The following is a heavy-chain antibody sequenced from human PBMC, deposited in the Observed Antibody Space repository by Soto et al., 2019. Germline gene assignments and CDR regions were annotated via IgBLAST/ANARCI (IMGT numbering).Heavy chain of an antibody. CDR2: ISGSGGST. CDR3: AKDPVDTYGMDV. J-gene: IGHJ6*02. Sequence: LRLSCAASGFTFSSYAMSWVRQAPGKGLEWVSAISGSGGSTYYADSVKGRFTISRDNSKNTLYLQMNSLRAEDTAVYYCAKDPVDTYGMDVWGQGTTVTVSS. D-gene: IGHD5-18*01. V-gene: IGHV3-23*01. CDR1: GFTFSSYA.